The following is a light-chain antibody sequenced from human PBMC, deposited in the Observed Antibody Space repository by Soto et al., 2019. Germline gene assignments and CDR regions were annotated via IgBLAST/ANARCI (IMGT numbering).Light chain of an antibody. J-gene: IGKJ4*01. CDR2: GAS. Sequence: EIGLTQSPDTLSLSPGERATLSCRASQSVTSSYLVWYQQKPGQAPRLLIYGASSRATGIPDRFSGSGSGTDFTLTISRLEPEDFAVYYCQQYGSSLLTFGGGTKVDIK. CDR1: QSVTSSY. V-gene: IGKV3-20*01. CDR3: QQYGSSLLT.